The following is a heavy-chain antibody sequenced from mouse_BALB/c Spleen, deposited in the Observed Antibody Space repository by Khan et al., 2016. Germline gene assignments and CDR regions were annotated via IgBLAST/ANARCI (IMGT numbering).Heavy chain of an antibody. Sequence: EVKLEESGGGLVQPGGSMKLSCAASGFTFSDAWMDWVRQSPGKGLEWVAEIRSKVNNRATYYAESVKGRFTISGDDSKSSIYLQMNSLRAEDTGIYYCTKRDYDWYFDVWGAGTTVTVSS. J-gene: IGHJ1*01. CDR1: GFTFSDAW. CDR3: TKRDYDWYFDV. V-gene: IGHV6-6*01. D-gene: IGHD2-4*01. CDR2: IRSKVNNRAT.